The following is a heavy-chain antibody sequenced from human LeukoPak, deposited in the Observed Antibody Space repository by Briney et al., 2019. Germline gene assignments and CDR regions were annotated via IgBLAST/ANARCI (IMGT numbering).Heavy chain of an antibody. D-gene: IGHD3-22*01. V-gene: IGHV3-23*01. Sequence: GGSLRLSCTASGFTFDDSGMSWVRQAPGKGLEWVSAISGSGGSTYYADSVKGRFTISRDNSKNTLYLQMNSLRAEDTAVYYCAKGGADYYDSSGSKWGQGTLVTVSS. CDR3: AKGGADYYDSSGSK. CDR2: ISGSGGST. J-gene: IGHJ4*02. CDR1: GFTFDDSG.